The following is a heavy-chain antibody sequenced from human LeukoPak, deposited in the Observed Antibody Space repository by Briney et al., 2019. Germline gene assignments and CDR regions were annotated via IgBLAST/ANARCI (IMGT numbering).Heavy chain of an antibody. J-gene: IGHJ4*02. D-gene: IGHD3-10*01. CDR3: ASATYYYGSGSSTYFDY. Sequence: GSLRLSFAASGFPFSSYWMSWVRRAPGKGLEWVANIKQDGSEKYYVDSVKGRFTISRDNAKNSLYLQMNSLRAEDTAVYYCASATYYYGSGSSTYFDYWGQGTLVTVSS. CDR2: IKQDGSEK. CDR1: GFPFSSYW. V-gene: IGHV3-7*01.